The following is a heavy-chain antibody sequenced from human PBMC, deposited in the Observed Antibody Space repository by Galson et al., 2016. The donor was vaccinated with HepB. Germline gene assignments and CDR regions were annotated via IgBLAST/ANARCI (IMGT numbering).Heavy chain of an antibody. CDR1: GFTVRSNY. D-gene: IGHD3-16*01. CDR2: IYSGGYT. Sequence: SLRLSCAAPGFTVRSNYMTWVRQAPGQGLQWVSVIYSGGYTYYADSVKGRFTISRDNSKNTLYLYMNNLTAGDTAIYYCGKHGGFDYWGQGALVTVSS. V-gene: IGHV3-53*01. CDR3: GKHGGFDY. J-gene: IGHJ4*02.